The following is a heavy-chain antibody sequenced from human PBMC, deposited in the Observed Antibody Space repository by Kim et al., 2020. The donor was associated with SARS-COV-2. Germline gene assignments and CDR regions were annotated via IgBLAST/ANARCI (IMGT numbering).Heavy chain of an antibody. Sequence: GGSLRPSCAASGFTFSSYAMSWVRQAPGKGLEWVSVIYSGGSSTYYADSVKGRFTIPRDNSKNTLYLQMNSLRAEDTAVYYCASGGYIFDPWGQGTLSPSPQ. D-gene: IGHD6-13*01. J-gene: IGHJ5*02. CDR2: IYSGGSST. V-gene: IGHV3-23*03. CDR3: ASGGYIFDP. CDR1: GFTFSSYA.